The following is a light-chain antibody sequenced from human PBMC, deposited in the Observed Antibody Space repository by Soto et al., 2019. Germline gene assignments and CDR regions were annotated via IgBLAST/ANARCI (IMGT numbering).Light chain of an antibody. Sequence: QSALTQPPSASGSPGQSVTISCTGTSSDVGGYNYVSWYQQHPGKAPKLMIYEVDKWPSGVPDRFFGSKSGNTASLTVSGLQAEDEADYYCSSYAGSNNVVFGGGTKLTVL. J-gene: IGLJ2*01. CDR2: EVD. CDR3: SSYAGSNNVV. CDR1: SSDVGGYNY. V-gene: IGLV2-8*01.